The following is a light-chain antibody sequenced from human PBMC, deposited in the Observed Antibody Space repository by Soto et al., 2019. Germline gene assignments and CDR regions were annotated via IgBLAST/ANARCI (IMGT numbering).Light chain of an antibody. J-gene: IGKJ1*01. V-gene: IGKV3-11*01. CDR2: AAS. CDR3: QQRSNWPPET. Sequence: PGERATLSCRASQSVSSYLAWYQQKPGQAPRLLIYAASNRATGIPARFSGSGSGTDFTLTISSLEPEDFAVYYCQQRSNWPPETFGQGTKVDI. CDR1: QSVSSY.